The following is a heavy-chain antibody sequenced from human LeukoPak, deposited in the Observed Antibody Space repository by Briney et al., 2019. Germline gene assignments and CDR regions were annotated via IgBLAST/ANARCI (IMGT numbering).Heavy chain of an antibody. CDR3: ARVYGGYDFWSGFTTPQYNWFDP. V-gene: IGHV4-61*02. CDR2: IYTSGST. J-gene: IGHJ5*02. D-gene: IGHD3-3*01. CDR1: GGSISSGSYY. Sequence: SETLSLTCTVSGGSISSGSYYWSWIRQPAGKGLEWIGRIYTSGSTNYNPSLKSRVTISVDTSKNQFSLKLSSVTAADTAVYYCARVYGGYDFWSGFTTPQYNWFDPWGQGTLVTVSS.